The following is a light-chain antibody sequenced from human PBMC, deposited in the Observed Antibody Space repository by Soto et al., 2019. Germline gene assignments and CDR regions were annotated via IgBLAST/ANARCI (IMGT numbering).Light chain of an antibody. CDR3: QKYNSAPRT. Sequence: EIQMTQSPATLSASVGERVTITCRASQGISSYLAWYQQKPGQVPKLLIYAASTLQSGVPSRFSGSGSGTDFTLTISSLQPEDVATYYCQKYNSAPRTFGQGTKVEIK. J-gene: IGKJ1*01. CDR2: AAS. V-gene: IGKV1-27*01. CDR1: QGISSY.